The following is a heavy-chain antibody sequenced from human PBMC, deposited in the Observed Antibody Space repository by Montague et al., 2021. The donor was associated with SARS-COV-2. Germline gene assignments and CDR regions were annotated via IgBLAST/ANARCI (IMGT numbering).Heavy chain of an antibody. Sequence: SVKVSCKASGYTFTSYGISWVRQAPGQGLEWMGWISAYNGNTNYAQKLQGRVTMTTDTSTGTAYMELRSLRSDDTAVYYCASFLSYYGMDVWGQGTTVTVSS. D-gene: IGHD2/OR15-2a*01. CDR1: GYTFTSYG. CDR3: ASFLSYYGMDV. J-gene: IGHJ6*02. CDR2: ISAYNGNT. V-gene: IGHV1-18*01.